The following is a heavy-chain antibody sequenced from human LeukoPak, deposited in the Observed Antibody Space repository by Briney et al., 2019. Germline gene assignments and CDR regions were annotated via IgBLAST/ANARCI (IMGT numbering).Heavy chain of an antibody. CDR1: GFTFSDYY. J-gene: IGHJ6*02. V-gene: IGHV3-11*01. D-gene: IGHD3-16*01. CDR2: ISSSGSTI. CDR3: ARDGAVSLYYFYAMDV. Sequence: GGSLRLSCAASGFTFSDYYMSWIRQAPGPGLEWVSYISSSGSTISYAGSVKGRFTISRDNAQNSLYLQMNSLRAEDTAVYYCARDGAVSLYYFYAMDVWGQGTTVTVAS.